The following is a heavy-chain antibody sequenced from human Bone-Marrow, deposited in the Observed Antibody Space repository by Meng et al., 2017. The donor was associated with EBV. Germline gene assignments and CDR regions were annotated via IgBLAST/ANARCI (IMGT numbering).Heavy chain of an antibody. CDR2: IPSDGNI. V-gene: IGHV3-30*03. J-gene: IGHJ5*02. CDR3: ARDLSGRFDP. D-gene: IGHD1-14*01. Sequence: QVRCGDSGAWVVQPGWSLLLSWAASGFTFSGYGMFWVRQPPGKGPEWVAIIPSDGNIYYADSVKGRFTISRDNSKNTLYLQMNSLRGEDTAVYYCARDLSGRFDPWGRGTLVTVSS. CDR1: GFTFSGYG.